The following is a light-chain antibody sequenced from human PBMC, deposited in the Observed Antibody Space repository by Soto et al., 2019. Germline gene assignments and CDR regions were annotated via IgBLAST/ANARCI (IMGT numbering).Light chain of an antibody. J-gene: IGLJ2*01. CDR3: SSFAGSGTLVV. CDR2: EDT. CDR1: KTDIGNYNL. V-gene: IGLV2-23*01. Sequence: QSALTQPASVSGSPGQSITISCTGTKTDIGNYNLVSWYQRHPDKAPKLIIYEDTKRPSGISNRFSASKSGTTASLTISGLQAEDEGDYHCSSFAGSGTLVVFGGGTKLTVL.